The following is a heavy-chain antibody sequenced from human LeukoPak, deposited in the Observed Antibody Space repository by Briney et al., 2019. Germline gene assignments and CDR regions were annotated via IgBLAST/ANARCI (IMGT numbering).Heavy chain of an antibody. Sequence: SETLSLTCTVSGGSISSGSYYWSWIRQPAGKGLEWIGRIYTSGSTNYNPSLKSRVTISVDTSKNQFSLKLTSVTAADTAVYYCARGGYCGGDCYFYYWGQGTLVTVSS. CDR2: IYTSGST. CDR3: ARGGYCGGDCYFYY. J-gene: IGHJ4*02. V-gene: IGHV4-61*02. CDR1: GGSISSGSYY. D-gene: IGHD2-21*02.